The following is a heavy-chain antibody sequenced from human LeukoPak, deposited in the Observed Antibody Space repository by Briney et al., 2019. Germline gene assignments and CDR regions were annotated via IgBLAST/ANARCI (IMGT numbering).Heavy chain of an antibody. CDR3: ARGGGGSNSLINY. J-gene: IGHJ4*02. CDR2: VNPDGSTT. CDR1: GFSFNKYW. Sequence: GGSLRLSCEASGFSFNKYWMHWVRQVPGKGPVWVSRVNPDGSTTNYADSVKGRFSISRDNAKSIMYLQMNSLSVEDTAVYYCARGGGGSNSLINYWGQGTLVTVSS. D-gene: IGHD5-24*01. V-gene: IGHV3-74*01.